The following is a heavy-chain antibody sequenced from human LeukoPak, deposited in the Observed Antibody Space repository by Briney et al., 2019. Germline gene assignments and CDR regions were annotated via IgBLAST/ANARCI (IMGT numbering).Heavy chain of an antibody. CDR1: GGAISSSSYC. CDR2: IYYSGGT. J-gene: IGHJ3*02. D-gene: IGHD2-21*02. Sequence: SETLSLTCTVSGGAISSSSYCWGWIRQPPGKWLEWVGSIYYSGGTYYNPSLKSRVPISVDTSKNQFSLKLSSVTAADTAVYYCARHFSIVVVTATALDAFDIWGQGTMVTVSS. CDR3: ARHFSIVVVTATALDAFDI. V-gene: IGHV4-39*01.